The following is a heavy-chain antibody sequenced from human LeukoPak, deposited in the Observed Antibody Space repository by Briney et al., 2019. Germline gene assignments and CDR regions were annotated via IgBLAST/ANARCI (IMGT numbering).Heavy chain of an antibody. CDR2: IYYDGTA. Sequence: SETLSLTCSVSGGPIGSYYWSWIRQPPGKGLEWIGYIYYDGTAKYNPSLKSRFVISVDTSKKQFSLNLSSVTASDTAVYFCAGGASYGVFDIWGQGTLVTVSS. J-gene: IGHJ4*02. CDR3: AGGASYGVFDI. D-gene: IGHD4-17*01. V-gene: IGHV4-59*08. CDR1: GGPIGSYY.